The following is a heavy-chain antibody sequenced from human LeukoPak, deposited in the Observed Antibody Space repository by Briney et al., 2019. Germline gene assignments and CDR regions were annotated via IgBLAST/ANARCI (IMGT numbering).Heavy chain of an antibody. Sequence: PSETLSLTCAVYGGSFSGYYWSWIRQPPGKGLEWIGSIYYSGSTYYNPSLKSRVTISVDTSKNQFSLKLSSVTAADTAVYYCARLVYDFWSGYIFDYWGQGTLVTVSS. D-gene: IGHD3-3*01. V-gene: IGHV4-34*01. CDR2: IYYSGST. CDR3: ARLVYDFWSGYIFDY. CDR1: GGSFSGYY. J-gene: IGHJ4*02.